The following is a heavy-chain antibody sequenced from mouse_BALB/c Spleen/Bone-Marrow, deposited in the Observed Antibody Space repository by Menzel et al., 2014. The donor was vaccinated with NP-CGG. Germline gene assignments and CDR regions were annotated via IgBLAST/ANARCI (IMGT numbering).Heavy chain of an antibody. J-gene: IGHJ2*01. CDR3: ARHYYGTSYVGYFDY. D-gene: IGHD1-1*01. CDR2: TDPENGNT. V-gene: IGHV14-1*02. Sequence: VQLQQSGAELVRPGALVKSSCKASGFNIKDYYMHWVKQRPEQGLEWIGWTDPENGNTIYDPKFQGKASITADTSSNTAYLQLSSLTSEDTAVYYCARHYYGTSYVGYFDYWGQGTTLTVSS. CDR1: GFNIKDYY.